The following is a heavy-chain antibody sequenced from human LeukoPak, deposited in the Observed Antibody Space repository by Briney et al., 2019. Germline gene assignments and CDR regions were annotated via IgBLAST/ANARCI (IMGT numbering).Heavy chain of an antibody. CDR3: ARELPMMWWNWFDP. D-gene: IGHD2-21*01. CDR2: ISAYNGNT. J-gene: IGHJ5*02. Sequence: ASVKVSCKASGYTFTSYGISWVRQAPGQGLEWMGWISAYNGNTNYAQKLQGRVTMTTDTSTSTVYMELSSLRSEDTAVYYCARELPMMWWNWFDPWGQGTLVTVSS. CDR1: GYTFTSYG. V-gene: IGHV1-18*01.